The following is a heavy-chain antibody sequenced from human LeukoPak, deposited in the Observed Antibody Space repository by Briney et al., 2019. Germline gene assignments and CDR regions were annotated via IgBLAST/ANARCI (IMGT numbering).Heavy chain of an antibody. CDR2: ISSNGGST. Sequence: GGSLRLSCAASGFTFSNYAMHWVRQAPGKGLEYVSAISSNGGSTYYANSVEGGFTISRDNSKNTLYLQMGSLRAEDMAVYYCAREGEVPAAFDYWGQGTLVTVSS. D-gene: IGHD2-2*01. CDR3: AREGEVPAAFDY. CDR1: GFTFSNYA. J-gene: IGHJ4*02. V-gene: IGHV3-64*01.